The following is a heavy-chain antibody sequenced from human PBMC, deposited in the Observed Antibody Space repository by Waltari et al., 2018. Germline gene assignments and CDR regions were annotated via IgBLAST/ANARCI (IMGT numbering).Heavy chain of an antibody. Sequence: QVQLVQSGAEGQKPVSSVTVSCTASGGTFRSYALSSVRQAPGQVVEWMGGIIPIFGTANYEQKFQGIVTMTAEESTSTAYMELSSLRSEDTAVYYCARGLDLGGSGSHPHLWGQGTLVTVSS. D-gene: IGHD3-10*01. CDR2: IIPIFGTA. CDR3: ARGLDLGGSGSHPHL. CDR1: GGTFRSYA. J-gene: IGHJ4*02. V-gene: IGHV1-69*01.